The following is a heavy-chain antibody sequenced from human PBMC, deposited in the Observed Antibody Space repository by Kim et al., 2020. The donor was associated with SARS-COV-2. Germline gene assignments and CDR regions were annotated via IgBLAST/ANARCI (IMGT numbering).Heavy chain of an antibody. CDR2: ISGSGNII. CDR3: ARGASHIVVVTPRQFDY. CDR1: GFTFSDFY. J-gene: IGHJ4*02. D-gene: IGHD2-21*02. Sequence: GGSLRLSCTASGFTFSDFYMSWIRQAPGRGLEWISYISGSGNIIYYSDSVRGRFTVSRDNAKNTLYLQMNSVRAEDTAVYYCARGASHIVVVTPRQFDYWGERTVVTVPS. V-gene: IGHV3-11*01.